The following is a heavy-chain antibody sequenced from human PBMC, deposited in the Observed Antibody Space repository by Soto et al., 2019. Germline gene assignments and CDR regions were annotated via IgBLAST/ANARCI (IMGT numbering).Heavy chain of an antibody. D-gene: IGHD3-22*01. Sequence: PSETLSLTCTVSGGSISSYYWSWIRQPPGKGLEWIGYIYYSGSTNYNPSLKSRVTISVDTSKNQFSLKLSSVTAADTAVYYCARVSSDHDFDYWGQGTLVTVSS. CDR1: GGSISSYY. V-gene: IGHV4-59*01. J-gene: IGHJ4*02. CDR2: IYYSGST. CDR3: ARVSSDHDFDY.